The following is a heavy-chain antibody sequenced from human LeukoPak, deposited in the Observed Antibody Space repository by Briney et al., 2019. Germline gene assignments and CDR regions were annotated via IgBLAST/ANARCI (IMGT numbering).Heavy chain of an antibody. CDR2: IYYSGST. CDR1: GDSISGNY. J-gene: IGHJ4*02. Sequence: SETLSLTCTVSGDSISGNYRTWIRQPPGKGLEWIGYIYYSGSTNYNASLKSRVTRSVDTSKSQFSLKLSSVAAADTAVYYCARLGDGDNLRYFDYWGQGTLVTVSS. V-gene: IGHV4-59*08. CDR3: ARLGDGDNLRYFDY. D-gene: IGHD5-24*01.